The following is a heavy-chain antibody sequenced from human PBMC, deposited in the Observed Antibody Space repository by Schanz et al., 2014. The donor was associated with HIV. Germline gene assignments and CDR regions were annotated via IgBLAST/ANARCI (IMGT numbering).Heavy chain of an antibody. Sequence: EVQLVESGGGLVQPGRSLRLSCAASGFTFDDYAMHWVRQAPGKGLEWVSGISWNSGSIGYADSVKGRFTISRDNATNSLYLQMNSLRAEDTALYYCAKAKSPWTFYYYGMDVWGQGTTVTVS. J-gene: IGHJ6*02. CDR2: ISWNSGSI. CDR3: AKAKSPWTFYYYGMDV. V-gene: IGHV3-9*01. CDR1: GFTFDDYA.